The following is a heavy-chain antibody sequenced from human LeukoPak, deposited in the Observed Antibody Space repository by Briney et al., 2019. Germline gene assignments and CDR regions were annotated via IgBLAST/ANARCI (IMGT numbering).Heavy chain of an antibody. CDR2: ISYDGSNK. J-gene: IGHJ4*02. D-gene: IGHD2-15*01. CDR3: ARGFFVVVAACDY. CDR1: GFTFSSYA. V-gene: IGHV3-30-3*01. Sequence: PGGSLRLSCAASGFTFSSYAMHWARQAPGKGLEWVAVISYDGSNKYYADSVKGRFTISRDNSKNTLYLQMNSLRAEDTAVYYCARGFFVVVAACDYWGQGTLVTVSS.